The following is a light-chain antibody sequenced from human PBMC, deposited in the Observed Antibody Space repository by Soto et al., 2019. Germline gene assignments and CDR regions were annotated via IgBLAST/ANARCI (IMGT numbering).Light chain of an antibody. V-gene: IGKV3-20*01. Sequence: DMLLTQSPGTLSLSPGERATLSCRAIRGLASSYLGWYQQKPGQPPRLLLYAASKRATGIPDRFSGSGSGTDFTLTINRLEPEDSAVYYCQQYGSSPPYTFGQGTKVDIK. CDR1: RGLASSY. J-gene: IGKJ2*01. CDR2: AAS. CDR3: QQYGSSPPYT.